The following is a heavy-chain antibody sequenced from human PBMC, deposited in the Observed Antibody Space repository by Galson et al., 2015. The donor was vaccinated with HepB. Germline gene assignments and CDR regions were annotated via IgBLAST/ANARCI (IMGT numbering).Heavy chain of an antibody. CDR3: WMIGTDFDD. V-gene: IGHV3-33*01. D-gene: IGHD2-21*01. J-gene: IGHJ4*02. CDR2: VWDGGTKK. CDR1: GFVFSRHA. Sequence: SLRLSCAASGFVFSRHAMHWARQAPGKGLEWVAVVWDGGTKKYYSESVEGRFTISRDNSKNMVYLQMNSLRVEDTAVYYCWMIGTDFDDRGQGTLVTVSS.